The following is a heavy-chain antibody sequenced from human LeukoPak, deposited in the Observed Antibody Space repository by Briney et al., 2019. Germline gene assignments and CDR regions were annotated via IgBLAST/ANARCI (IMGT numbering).Heavy chain of an antibody. J-gene: IGHJ3*02. CDR1: GRSTRSYY. CDR3: ARDLVRMTYDAFDI. D-gene: IGHD2-21*02. Sequence: PSDSLSLTCTVSGRSTRSYYCGWIRQPPRKGLAWMGYIYYSGSTNYNAPLKSRVTISVDTSKNQYSLKLSSVTAADTAVYYCARDLVRMTYDAFDIWGQGTMVTVSS. V-gene: IGHV4-59*01. CDR2: IYYSGST.